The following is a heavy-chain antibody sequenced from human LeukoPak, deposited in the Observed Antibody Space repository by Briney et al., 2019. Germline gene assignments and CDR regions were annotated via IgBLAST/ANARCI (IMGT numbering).Heavy chain of an antibody. J-gene: IGHJ4*02. Sequence: GGSLRLSCAASGFTFSSYAMSWVRQAPGRGLEWVSAISGSGGSTYYADSVKGRFTISRDNSKNTLYLQMNSLRAEDTAVYHCAREGYSSSSSTTYFFDYWGQGTLVTVSS. CDR1: GFTFSSYA. CDR3: AREGYSSSSSTTYFFDY. CDR2: ISGSGGST. V-gene: IGHV3-23*01. D-gene: IGHD6-6*01.